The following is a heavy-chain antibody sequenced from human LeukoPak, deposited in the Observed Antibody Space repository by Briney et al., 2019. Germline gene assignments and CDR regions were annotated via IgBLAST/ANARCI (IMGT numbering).Heavy chain of an antibody. J-gene: IGHJ4*02. CDR3: ANDLGWIQLNLG. CDR1: GFTFSSYG. D-gene: IGHD5-18*01. Sequence: GGSLRLSCAASGFTFSSYGMNWVRQAPGKGLEWVSGITGNGATTYYADSVKGRFIISRDNSRNTVYLQMNSLRAEDTAVYYCANDLGWIQLNLGRGQGTLVTVSS. V-gene: IGHV3-23*01. CDR2: ITGNGATT.